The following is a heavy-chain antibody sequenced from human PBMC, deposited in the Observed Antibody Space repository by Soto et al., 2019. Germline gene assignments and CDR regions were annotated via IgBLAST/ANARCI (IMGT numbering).Heavy chain of an antibody. D-gene: IGHD3-10*01. CDR3: ARGRYYDSPQDL. V-gene: IGHV3-23*01. J-gene: IGHJ5*02. CDR2: VTATAESA. CDR1: GINFDAYA. Sequence: GGSMRIPCTLYGINFDAYAISWIRQAPGKGLEWVSAVTATAESAYCTDSVRGRFITTRDNSDNILYVQSLSLRVEYTAIYFCARGRYYDSPQDLWGGGTQVTV.